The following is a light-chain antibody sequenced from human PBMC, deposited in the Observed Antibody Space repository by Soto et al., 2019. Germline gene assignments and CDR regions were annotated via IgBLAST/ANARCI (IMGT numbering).Light chain of an antibody. CDR1: QSISDT. J-gene: IGKJ1*01. V-gene: IGKV3-15*01. Sequence: IVMTQSPTPLSVSPGGRSTLPCRASQSISDTLAWYQQKPGQAPRLLIHGASTRAPGFPARFSGSGSGTDFTLTISSLQAEDFAVYYCQQYANWPWTFGKGTKGDIK. CDR2: GAS. CDR3: QQYANWPWT.